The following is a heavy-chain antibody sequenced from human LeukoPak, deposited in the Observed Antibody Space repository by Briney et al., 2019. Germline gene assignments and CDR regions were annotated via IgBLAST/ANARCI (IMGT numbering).Heavy chain of an antibody. CDR3: ARVEASGYDYGAFDY. V-gene: IGHV3-7*01. CDR1: GFTFNRYW. D-gene: IGHD5-12*01. CDR2: IKQDGSEK. J-gene: IGHJ4*02. Sequence: GGSLRHSCAASGFTFNRYWMSWVRQAPGKGLEWVANIKQDGSEKYYVDSVKGRFTISRDNAKNSLYLQMNSLRAEDTAVYYCARVEASGYDYGAFDYWGQGTLVTVSS.